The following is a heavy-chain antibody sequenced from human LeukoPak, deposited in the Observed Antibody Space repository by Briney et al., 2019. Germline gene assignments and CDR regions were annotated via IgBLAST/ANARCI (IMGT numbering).Heavy chain of an antibody. CDR3: ARASYQRWLQLGGD. CDR1: GFSFSRYS. CDR2: ISSSSSTI. J-gene: IGHJ4*02. D-gene: IGHD5-24*01. Sequence: GGSLRLSCAASGFSFSRYSMNWVRQAPGKGLEWVSYISSSSSTIYYADSVKGRFTISRDNAKNSLHLQMKSLRDEDTAVYYCARASYQRWLQLGGDWGQGTLVTVPS. V-gene: IGHV3-48*02.